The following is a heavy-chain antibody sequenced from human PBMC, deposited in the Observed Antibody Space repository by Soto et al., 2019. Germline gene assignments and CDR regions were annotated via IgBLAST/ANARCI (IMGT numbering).Heavy chain of an antibody. Sequence: QLQLQESGPGLVKPSETLSLTCTVSGGSISSSSYYWGWIRQPPGKGLEWIGSIYYSGSTYYNPSLKSRVTISVDTSKNQFSLKLSSVTAADTAVYYCARHGPFVVVAATQATPFDYWGQGTLVTVSS. CDR2: IYYSGST. J-gene: IGHJ4*02. D-gene: IGHD2-15*01. CDR1: GGSISSSSYY. CDR3: ARHGPFVVVAATQATPFDY. V-gene: IGHV4-39*01.